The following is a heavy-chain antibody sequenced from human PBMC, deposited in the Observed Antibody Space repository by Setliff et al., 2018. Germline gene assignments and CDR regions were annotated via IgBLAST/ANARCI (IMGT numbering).Heavy chain of an antibody. CDR2: INPNSGGT. Sequence: ASVKVSCKASGYTFTGYYMHWVRQAPGQGLEWMGWINPNSGGTNYAQKFQGRVTVTRDTSISTAYMEVSRLRSDDTAVYYCARVDTGMGLPFDYWGQGTLVTVSS. V-gene: IGHV1-2*02. CDR1: GYTFTGYY. J-gene: IGHJ4*02. CDR3: ARVDTGMGLPFDY. D-gene: IGHD5-18*01.